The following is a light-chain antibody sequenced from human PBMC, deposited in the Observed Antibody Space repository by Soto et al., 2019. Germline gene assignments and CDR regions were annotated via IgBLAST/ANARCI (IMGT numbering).Light chain of an antibody. V-gene: IGLV2-14*01. CDR2: DVT. Sequence: QSALTQPASVSGSPGQSITISCTGTSSDVGNYNAVSWYQQNPGKAPKLMIYDVTNRPSGISNRFSGSKSGNTASLTISGLHAEDESDYYCTSYTSSSTIVFGTGTKLTVL. CDR1: SSDVGNYNA. J-gene: IGLJ1*01. CDR3: TSYTSSSTIV.